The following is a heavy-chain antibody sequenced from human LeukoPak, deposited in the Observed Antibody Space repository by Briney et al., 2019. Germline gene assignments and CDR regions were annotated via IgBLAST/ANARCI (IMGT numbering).Heavy chain of an antibody. CDR3: AKEVGYSYGYNYFDY. CDR1: GFTFSNAW. J-gene: IGHJ4*02. V-gene: IGHV3-23*01. CDR2: ISGSGGST. D-gene: IGHD5-18*01. Sequence: GGSLRLSCAASGFTFSNAWMSWVRQAPGKGLEWVSAISGSGGSTYYADSVKGRFTISRDNSKNTLYLQMNSLRAEDTAVYYCAKEVGYSYGYNYFDYWGQGTLVTVSS.